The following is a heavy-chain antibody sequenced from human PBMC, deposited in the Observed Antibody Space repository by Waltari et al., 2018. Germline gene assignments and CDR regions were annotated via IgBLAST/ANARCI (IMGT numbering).Heavy chain of an antibody. Sequence: QITLKESGPTLVKPTQTLTLTCTFSGFSLSTSGAGVGSIRRPPGKALGWLALSYWNDNKRYSPSLKSRLTITKDTSKNQVFLTMTNMDPVDTATYYCAHCYYDSSGYRGDYWGQGTLVTVSS. J-gene: IGHJ4*02. D-gene: IGHD3-22*01. V-gene: IGHV2-5*01. CDR1: GFSLSTSGAG. CDR2: SYWNDNK. CDR3: AHCYYDSSGYRGDY.